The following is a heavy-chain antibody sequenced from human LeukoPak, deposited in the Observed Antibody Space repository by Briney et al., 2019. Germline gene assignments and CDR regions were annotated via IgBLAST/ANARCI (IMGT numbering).Heavy chain of an antibody. CDR3: ARDIVVVNTPIQVFDP. Sequence: SETLSLTCTVSGGSISSGDYYWSWIRQPPGKGLEWIGYIYYSGSTYYNPSLKSRVTISVDTSKNQFSLKLSSVTAADTAVYYCARDIVVVNTPIQVFDPWGQGTLVTVSS. CDR2: IYYSGST. CDR1: GGSISSGDYY. V-gene: IGHV4-30-4*01. J-gene: IGHJ5*02. D-gene: IGHD3-22*01.